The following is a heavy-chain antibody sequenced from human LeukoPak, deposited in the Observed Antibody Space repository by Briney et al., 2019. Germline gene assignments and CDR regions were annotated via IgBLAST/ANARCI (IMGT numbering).Heavy chain of an antibody. V-gene: IGHV3-74*01. CDR3: AKDLAVADYYDSSGSGYFDY. CDR1: GFTFSSYW. D-gene: IGHD3-22*01. Sequence: GGSLRLSCAASGFTFSSYWMHWVRQAPGKGLVWVSRINSDGSSTSYADSVKGRFTISRDNAKNTLYLQMNSLRAEDTAVYYCAKDLAVADYYDSSGSGYFDYWGQGTLVTVSS. J-gene: IGHJ4*02. CDR2: INSDGSST.